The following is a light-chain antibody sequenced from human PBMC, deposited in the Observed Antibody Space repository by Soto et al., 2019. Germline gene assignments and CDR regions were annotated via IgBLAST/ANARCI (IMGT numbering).Light chain of an antibody. J-gene: IGKJ1*01. V-gene: IGKV1-5*03. CDR2: EAS. CDR3: LQYSTYPWT. CDR1: QRINKL. Sequence: DIQMTQSPSTLSASVGDTVTITCRASQRINKLLAWYQQKPGKAPKLLIYEASALEGGVPSRFSGSGAGTDFTVTISSLQPDDFATYYCLQYSTYPWTFGQGTKVDNK.